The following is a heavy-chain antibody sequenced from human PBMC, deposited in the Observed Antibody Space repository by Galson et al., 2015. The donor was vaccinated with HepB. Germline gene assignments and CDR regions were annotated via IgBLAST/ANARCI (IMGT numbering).Heavy chain of an antibody. J-gene: IGHJ4*02. V-gene: IGHV7-4-1*02. CDR2: INTNTGNP. Sequence: SVKVSCKASGYTFTNYAMNWVRQAPGQGLEWMGWINTNTGNPTYAQGFTGRFVFSLDTSVSTAYPQISSLKAEDTAVYYCARGHYDILTGYSQWAGIDYWGQGTLVTVSS. D-gene: IGHD3-9*01. CDR3: ARGHYDILTGYSQWAGIDY. CDR1: GYTFTNYA.